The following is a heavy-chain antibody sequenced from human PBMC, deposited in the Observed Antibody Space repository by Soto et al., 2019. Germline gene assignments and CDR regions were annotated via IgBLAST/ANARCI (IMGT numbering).Heavy chain of an antibody. Sequence: PSETLSLTCTVSGGSISSYYWSWIRQPPGKGLEWIGYIYYSGSTNYNPSLKSRVTISVDTSKNQFSLKLSSVTAIHYCAIPGVRDDLVPDFWGQGTLVTVSS. CDR2: IYYSGST. CDR3: VRDDLVPDF. D-gene: IGHD2-21*01. J-gene: IGHJ4*02. CDR1: GGSISSYY. V-gene: IGHV4-59*08.